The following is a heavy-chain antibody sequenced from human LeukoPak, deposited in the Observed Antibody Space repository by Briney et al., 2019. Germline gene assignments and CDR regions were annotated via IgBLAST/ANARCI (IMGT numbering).Heavy chain of an antibody. CDR3: ARGDTMVRGATNWFDP. V-gene: IGHV4-31*03. Sequence: SQTLSLTCTVSGASFSSGDQYWNWIRQSPGKGLEWIGSIHPSGTLYNNPSLESRVTMSMDTSKNQFSLKLSSVTAADTAVYYCARGDTMVRGATNWFDPWGQGTLVTVSS. CDR2: IHPSGTL. CDR1: GASFSSGDQY. J-gene: IGHJ5*02. D-gene: IGHD3-10*01.